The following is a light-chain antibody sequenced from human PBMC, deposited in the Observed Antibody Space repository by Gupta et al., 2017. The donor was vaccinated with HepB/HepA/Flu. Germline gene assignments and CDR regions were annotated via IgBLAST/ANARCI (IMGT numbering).Light chain of an antibody. V-gene: IGLV3-25*03. J-gene: IGLJ1*01. Sequence: SPELTPPPSVSVSPGQQARITCSGDVLPNQYAYWYQQKPGQAPVLIVYKDTERPPGTPERFSGSSSGATVTLTISGVQAEDEADYYCQSADSSGTFYVFGTGTKVSIL. CDR1: VLPNQY. CDR3: QSADSSGTFYV. CDR2: KDT.